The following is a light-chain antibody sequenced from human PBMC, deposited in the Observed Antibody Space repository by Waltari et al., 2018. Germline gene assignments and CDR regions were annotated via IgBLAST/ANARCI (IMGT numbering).Light chain of an antibody. CDR3: QQYNTWPPST. CDR2: GAS. V-gene: IGKV3-15*01. Sequence: EIVMTQSPAAVSVSPGERATLSCRGSQCVRSNLAWYQHKPGQPPRLLISGASTRATGVPARFSGSGSGTEFTLTISSLQSEDSAIYYCQQYNTWPPSTFGQGTKLEIK. J-gene: IGKJ2*02. CDR1: QCVRSN.